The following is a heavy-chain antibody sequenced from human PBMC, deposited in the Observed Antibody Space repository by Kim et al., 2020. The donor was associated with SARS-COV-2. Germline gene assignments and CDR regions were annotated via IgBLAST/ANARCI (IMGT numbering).Heavy chain of an antibody. Sequence: SETLSLTCTVSGGSISSGGYYWSWIRQHPGKGLEWIGYIYYSGSTYYNPSLKSRVTISVDTSKNQFSLKLSSVTAADTAVYYCARDQDTAMAPLGRSGMDVWGQGTTVTVS. CDR2: IYYSGST. J-gene: IGHJ6*02. D-gene: IGHD5-18*01. CDR3: ARDQDTAMAPLGRSGMDV. V-gene: IGHV4-31*03. CDR1: GGSISSGGYY.